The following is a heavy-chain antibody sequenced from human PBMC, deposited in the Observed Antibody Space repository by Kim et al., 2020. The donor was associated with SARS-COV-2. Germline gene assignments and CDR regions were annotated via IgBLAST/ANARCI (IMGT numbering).Heavy chain of an antibody. CDR2: TNQGESEK. CDR1: GFSFSNYW. J-gene: IGHJ4*02. CDR3: VRYGWGSYWRSFDF. V-gene: IGHV3-7*01. D-gene: IGHD3-10*01. Sequence: GGSLRLSCAASGFSFSNYWMNWVRQAPGKGLEWVANTNQGESEKYYVGSVKGRFTISRDNAKNSLYLQMNSLRAEDTALYYCVRYGWGSYWRSFDFWGQGILSTVSS.